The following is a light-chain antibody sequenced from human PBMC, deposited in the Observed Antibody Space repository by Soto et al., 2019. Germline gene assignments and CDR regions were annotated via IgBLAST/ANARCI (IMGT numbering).Light chain of an antibody. J-gene: IGLJ1*01. CDR2: RNN. Sequence: QSVLTQPPSASGTPGQRVTISCSGSSSNIGSNYVYWYQHLPGTAPKLLLYRNNQRPSGVPDRFSGSKSATSASLAISGLRSEDAADYYCAAWDDSLSGYVFRTGTKLTVL. V-gene: IGLV1-47*01. CDR3: AAWDDSLSGYV. CDR1: SSNIGSNY.